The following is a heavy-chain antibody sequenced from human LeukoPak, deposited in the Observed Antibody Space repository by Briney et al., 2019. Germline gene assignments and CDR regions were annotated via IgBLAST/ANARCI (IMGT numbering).Heavy chain of an antibody. Sequence: GRSLRLSCTASGFTFGDYAITWVRQTPGKGLECVGFIKSKAGGRTTDYAASVRGRFSISRDDSKSIAYLEMNSLRTDDTAVYYCTRASKFCGGGRCSSDYYYYMDVWGKGTTVTVSS. D-gene: IGHD2-15*01. V-gene: IGHV3-49*04. CDR3: TRASKFCGGGRCSSDYYYYMDV. CDR1: GFTFGDYA. CDR2: IKSKAGGRTT. J-gene: IGHJ6*03.